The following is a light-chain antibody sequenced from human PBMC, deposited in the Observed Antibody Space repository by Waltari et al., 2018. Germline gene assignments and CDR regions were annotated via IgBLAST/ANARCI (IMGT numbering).Light chain of an antibody. CDR3: QQYNNWPLT. V-gene: IGKV3-15*01. Sequence: DTVMTQSPATLSVSPGERATLSCRASQSVSSNLAWYQQKPGQAPRLLIYGPSTRATGIQARFSGSGSGTEFTLTISSLQSEDFAVYYCQQYNNWPLTFGGGTKVEIK. CDR2: GPS. J-gene: IGKJ4*01. CDR1: QSVSSN.